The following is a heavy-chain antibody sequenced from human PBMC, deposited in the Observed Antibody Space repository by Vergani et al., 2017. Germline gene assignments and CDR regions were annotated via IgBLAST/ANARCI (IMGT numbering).Heavy chain of an antibody. CDR1: GASIRSSNYY. CDR3: ARHSTVEWLVKLGWIDP. V-gene: IGHV4-39*01. CDR2: IYYSGST. J-gene: IGHJ5*02. Sequence: QLQLQDSVPGLVKPSATLSLTCSVSGASIRSSNYYWGWIRQPPGKGLEWIASIYYSGSTYYNPSLKSRVTISVDTSKNQFSLKLSSVTAADTAVYFCARHSTVEWLVKLGWIDPWGQGILVTVSS. D-gene: IGHD6-19*01.